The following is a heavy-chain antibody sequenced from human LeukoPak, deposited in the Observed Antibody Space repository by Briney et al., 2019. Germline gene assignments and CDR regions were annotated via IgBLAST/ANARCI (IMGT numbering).Heavy chain of an antibody. D-gene: IGHD3-22*01. V-gene: IGHV3-48*03. CDR2: ISSSGSTI. Sequence: GGSLRLSCAASGSTFSSYEMNWVRQAPGKGLEWVSYISSSGSTIYYADSVKGRFTISRDNAKNSLYLQMNSLRAEDTAVYYCARDEKITMTFKYYYYGMDVWGQGTTVTVSS. CDR1: GSTFSSYE. J-gene: IGHJ6*02. CDR3: ARDEKITMTFKYYYYGMDV.